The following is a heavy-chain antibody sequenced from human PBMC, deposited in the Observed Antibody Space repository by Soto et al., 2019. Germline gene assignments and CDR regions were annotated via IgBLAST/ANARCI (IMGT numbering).Heavy chain of an antibody. CDR2: ISGSGDNT. D-gene: IGHD3-10*01. CDR1: GFTFKNYV. J-gene: IGHJ5*01. CDR3: AREAWVRGILAGVRSPGPNWFDS. V-gene: IGHV3-23*01. Sequence: EGQLLQSGGGLVQPGGSLRLSCVGSGFTFKNYVISWVRQSPGRGLEWVSAISGSGDNTNYADPVKGRLTISRDNSKNTVYLQMNSLRVEDTATYYCAREAWVRGILAGVRSPGPNWFDSWGQGTLVTVSS.